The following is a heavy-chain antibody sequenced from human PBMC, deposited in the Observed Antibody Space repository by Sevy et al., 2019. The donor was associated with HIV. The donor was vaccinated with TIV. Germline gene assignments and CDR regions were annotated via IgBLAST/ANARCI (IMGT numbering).Heavy chain of an antibody. CDR3: ARDSSGWYSVFGYFDL. V-gene: IGHV3-74*01. J-gene: IGHJ2*01. CDR1: GFTFSSDW. D-gene: IGHD6-19*01. Sequence: GGSLRLSCAASGFTFSSDWMHWVRRAPGKGLVWVSRINSDGSSTSYADSVKGRFTISRDNAKNTLYLQMNSLRAEDTAVYYCARDSSGWYSVFGYFDLWGRGTLVTVSS. CDR2: INSDGSST.